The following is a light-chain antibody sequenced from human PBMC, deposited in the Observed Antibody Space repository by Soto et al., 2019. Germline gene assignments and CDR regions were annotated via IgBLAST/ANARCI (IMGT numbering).Light chain of an antibody. CDR2: GAS. CDR1: QSVSSF. V-gene: IGKV3-15*01. CDR3: QQYSNWPSWT. Sequence: EKVMTQSPATLSMSPGERATLSCRASQSVSSFLAWYQQKPGQAPRLLIYGASTRATAIPARFSGSGSGTEFTLTISSLQSEDFAVYYCQQYSNWPSWTFGQGTKVEVK. J-gene: IGKJ1*01.